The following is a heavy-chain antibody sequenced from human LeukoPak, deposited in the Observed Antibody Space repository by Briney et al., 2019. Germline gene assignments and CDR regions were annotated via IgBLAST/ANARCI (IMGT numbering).Heavy chain of an antibody. D-gene: IGHD3-16*02. V-gene: IGHV1-8*01. Sequence: GASVKVSCKASGYTFTSYDINWVRQATGQGLEWMGWMNPNSGNTGYAQKFQGRVTMTRNTSISTAYMELSSLRSEDTAVYYCAREGKMITFGGVIVIREYYFDYWGQGTLVTVPS. CDR1: GYTFTSYD. CDR2: MNPNSGNT. CDR3: AREGKMITFGGVIVIREYYFDY. J-gene: IGHJ4*02.